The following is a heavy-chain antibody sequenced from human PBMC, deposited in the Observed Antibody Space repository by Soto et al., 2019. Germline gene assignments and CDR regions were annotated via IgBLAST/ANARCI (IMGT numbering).Heavy chain of an antibody. J-gene: IGHJ4*02. V-gene: IGHV4-59*08. CDR3: ARAQGSGFLVS. D-gene: IGHD3-10*01. Sequence: TSETLSLTCTFSGGSISSYYWSLIRQPPGKGLEWIGYIYYSGSTYYNPSLKSRVTISVDTSKNQFSLKLSSVTAADTAVYYCARAQGSGFLVSWGQGTLVTVSS. CDR2: IYYSGST. CDR1: GGSISSYY.